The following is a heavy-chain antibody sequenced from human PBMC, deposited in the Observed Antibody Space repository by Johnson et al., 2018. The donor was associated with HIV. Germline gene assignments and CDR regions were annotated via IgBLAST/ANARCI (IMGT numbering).Heavy chain of an antibody. CDR3: AKGRWEATTYDDAFDI. Sequence: LVESGGGVVQPGKSLRLSCAASGFTFSSSAMHWVRQAPGQGLQWVALISYDGSNKYYADSVQGRFTISRDNSKNTLYLQMNSLRAEDTAVYYCAKGRWEATTYDDAFDIWGQGTMVTVSS. CDR1: GFTFSSSA. CDR2: ISYDGSNK. J-gene: IGHJ3*02. D-gene: IGHD1-26*01. V-gene: IGHV3-30*04.